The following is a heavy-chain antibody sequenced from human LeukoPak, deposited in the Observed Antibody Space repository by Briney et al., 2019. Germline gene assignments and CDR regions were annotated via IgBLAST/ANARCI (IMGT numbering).Heavy chain of an antibody. CDR1: GFIFSSYS. CDR2: ISSSSTTI. Sequence: GGSLRLSCAASGFIFSSYSMNWVRQAPGKGLEWVSYISSSSTTIYYADSVKGRFTISRDNAKNSLYLQMNSLRAEDTAVYYCARDPNYYGSGSFDYWGQGTLVTVSS. V-gene: IGHV3-48*04. J-gene: IGHJ4*02. CDR3: ARDPNYYGSGSFDY. D-gene: IGHD3-10*01.